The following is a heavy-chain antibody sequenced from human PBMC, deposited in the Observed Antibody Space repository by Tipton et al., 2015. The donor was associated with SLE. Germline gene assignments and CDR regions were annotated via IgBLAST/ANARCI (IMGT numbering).Heavy chain of an antibody. CDR2: MYISGST. CDR3: ASLGYCSGGSCYSFDY. D-gene: IGHD2-15*01. CDR1: GGSISSGSYY. J-gene: IGHJ4*02. V-gene: IGHV4-61*02. Sequence: TLSLTCTVSGGSISSGSYYWSWIRQPAGKGLEWIGRMYISGSTNYNPSLKSRVTISVDTSKNQFSLKLSSVTAADTAMYYCASLGYCSGGSCYSFDYWGQGTLVTVSS.